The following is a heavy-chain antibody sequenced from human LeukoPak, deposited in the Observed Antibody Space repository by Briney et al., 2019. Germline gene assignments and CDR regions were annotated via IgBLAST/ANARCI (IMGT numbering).Heavy chain of an antibody. CDR3: TTGPFPVDDAFDI. CDR1: GFTFSNAW. Sequence: GGSLRLSWAASGFTFSNAWMSWVRQAPGKGLEWVGRIKSKTDGGTTDYAAPVKGRFTISRDDSKNTLYLQMNSLKTEDTAVNYCTTGPFPVDDAFDIWGQGTMVTVSS. D-gene: IGHD2/OR15-2a*01. CDR2: IKSKTDGGTT. J-gene: IGHJ3*02. V-gene: IGHV3-15*01.